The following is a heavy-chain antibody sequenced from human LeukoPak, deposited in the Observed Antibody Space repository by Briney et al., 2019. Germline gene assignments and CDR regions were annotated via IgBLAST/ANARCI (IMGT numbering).Heavy chain of an antibody. J-gene: IGHJ4*02. CDR1: GFTFSDYY. D-gene: IGHD3-9*01. CDR3: ARDRRNRYYDILTGYYGDLDY. V-gene: IGHV3-11*05. Sequence: GGSLRLSCAASGFTFSDYYMSWIRQAPGKGLEWVSYISSSSSYTNYADSVKGRFTISRDNAKNSLYPPMNSLRAEDTAVYYCARDRRNRYYDILTGYYGDLDYWGQGTLVTVSS. CDR2: ISSSSSYT.